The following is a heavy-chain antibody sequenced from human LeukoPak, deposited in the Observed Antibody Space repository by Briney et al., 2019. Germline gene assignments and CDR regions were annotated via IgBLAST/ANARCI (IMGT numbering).Heavy chain of an antibody. D-gene: IGHD5-24*01. V-gene: IGHV1-18*01. CDR3: ARDAEMATYFDY. J-gene: IGHJ4*02. CDR2: ISAYNGNT. CDR1: GYTFTSYG. Sequence: ASVKVSCKASGYTFTSYGISWVRQAPGQGLEWMGWISAYNGNTNYAQKFQGRVTMTRDTSISTAYMELSRLRSDDTAVYYCARDAEMATYFDYWGQGTLVTVSS.